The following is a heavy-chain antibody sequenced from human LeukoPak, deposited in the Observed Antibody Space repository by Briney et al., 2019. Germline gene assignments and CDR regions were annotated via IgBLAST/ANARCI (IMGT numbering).Heavy chain of an antibody. CDR3: SRGNWGSSGGHC. Sequence: GGSLRLSCAASGFTVSSNYMSWVRQAPGKGLEWVANIKEDGSEKRYAESVKGRFTISRDNAENTLYLQLSSLRAEDTAVYYCSRGNWGSSGGHCWGQGTLVTVSS. V-gene: IGHV3-7*01. D-gene: IGHD7-27*01. CDR1: GFTVSSNY. CDR2: IKEDGSEK. J-gene: IGHJ4*02.